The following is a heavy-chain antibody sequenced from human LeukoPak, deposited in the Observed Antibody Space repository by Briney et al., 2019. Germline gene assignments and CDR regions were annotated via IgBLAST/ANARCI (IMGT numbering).Heavy chain of an antibody. CDR1: GGSFSGYY. CDR3: AMGLGGVRLHH. V-gene: IGHV4-34*01. CDR2: NNHEGRA. Sequence: PSETLSLTCAVSGGSFSGYYWTWIRQPPEKGREWIGENNHEGRALYNPALQSRVIMSLDTSKNELSLKVKSVTAADTAAYDCAMGLGGVRLHHWGQGTLVAVSS. J-gene: IGHJ1*01. D-gene: IGHD3-10*01.